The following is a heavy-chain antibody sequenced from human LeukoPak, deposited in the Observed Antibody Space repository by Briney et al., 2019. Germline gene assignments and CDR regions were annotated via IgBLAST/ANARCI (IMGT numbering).Heavy chain of an antibody. CDR1: GGTFSSYA. V-gene: IGHV1-69*13. J-gene: IGHJ6*03. CDR3: ARGATIFGYYYYMDV. Sequence: ASVKVSCKASGGTFSSYAISWVRQAPGQGLEWMGGIIPIFGTANYAQKFQGRVTITADESTSTAYMELSSLRSEDTAVYYCARGATIFGYYYYMDVWGKGTTVTVSS. CDR2: IIPIFGTA. D-gene: IGHD3-3*01.